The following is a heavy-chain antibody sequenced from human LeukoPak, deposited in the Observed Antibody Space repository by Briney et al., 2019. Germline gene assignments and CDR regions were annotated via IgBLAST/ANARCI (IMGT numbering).Heavy chain of an antibody. J-gene: IGHJ5*02. CDR2: IIPIFGTA. Sequence: VASVKVSCKASGGTFSSYAISWVRQAPGQGLEWMGGIIPIFGTANYAQKFQGRVTITADESTSTAYMELSSLRSEDTAVYYCARESSSSSRWFDPWGQGTLATVSS. CDR3: ARESSSSSRWFDP. V-gene: IGHV1-69*13. D-gene: IGHD6-13*01. CDR1: GGTFSSYA.